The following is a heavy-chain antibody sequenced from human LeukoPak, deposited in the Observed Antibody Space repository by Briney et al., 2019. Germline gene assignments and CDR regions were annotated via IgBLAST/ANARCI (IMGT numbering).Heavy chain of an antibody. J-gene: IGHJ6*02. CDR1: GYTFTSYG. Sequence: GASVKVSCKASGYTFTSYGISWVRQAPGQGLEWMGIINPSGGSTSYAQKFQGRVTMTRDTSTSTVYVELSSLRSEDTAVYYCARVLDEYYYYAMDVWGQGTTVTVSS. CDR2: INPSGGST. D-gene: IGHD5-24*01. CDR3: ARVLDEYYYYAMDV. V-gene: IGHV1-46*01.